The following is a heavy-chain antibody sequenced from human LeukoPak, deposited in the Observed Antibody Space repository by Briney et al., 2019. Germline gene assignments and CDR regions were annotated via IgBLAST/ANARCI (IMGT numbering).Heavy chain of an antibody. J-gene: IGHJ4*02. V-gene: IGHV3-23*01. CDR1: GIAFDKNA. CDR3: AKDQESLQRLGLYGSYYYDY. CDR2: ISHNGVAT. D-gene: IGHD1-26*01. Sequence: GGSLRLSCAAFGIAFDKNAMTWVRRVPGKGLEWVSTISHNGVATYYADSVKGRFTISRDNSKNTLYLQMNSLRAEDTAVYYCAKDQESLQRLGLYGSYYYDYWGQGTLVTVSS.